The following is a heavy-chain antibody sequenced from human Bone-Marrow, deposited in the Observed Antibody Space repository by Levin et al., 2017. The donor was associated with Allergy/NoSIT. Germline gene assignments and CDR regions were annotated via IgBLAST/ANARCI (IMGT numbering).Heavy chain of an antibody. D-gene: IGHD3-3*01. J-gene: IGHJ6*01. CDR1: GGDFRGQA. CDR2: IIPMFGTS. Sequence: SVKVSCKASGGDFRGQAISWVRQAPGEGLEWMGGIIPMFGTSKYAQNFQDRVTITADDSTNIAYLELSSLRSNDTAVYYCLRGGAGSGYYMYGTDVWGQGTTVTVAS. CDR3: LRGGAGSGYYMYGTDV. V-gene: IGHV1-69*13.